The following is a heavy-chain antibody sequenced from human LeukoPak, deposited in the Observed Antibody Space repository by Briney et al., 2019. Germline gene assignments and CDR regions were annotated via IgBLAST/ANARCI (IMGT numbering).Heavy chain of an antibody. Sequence: ASVKVSCKASGYTFTSYDINWVRQATGQGLEWMGWMNPNSGNTGYAQKFQGRVTMTRNTSISTAYMELSSLRSEDTAVYYCARAFWSGFIYYYYMDVWGKGTTVTVSS. CDR3: ARAFWSGFIYYYYMDV. CDR1: GYTFTSYD. D-gene: IGHD3-3*01. CDR2: MNPNSGNT. J-gene: IGHJ6*03. V-gene: IGHV1-8*01.